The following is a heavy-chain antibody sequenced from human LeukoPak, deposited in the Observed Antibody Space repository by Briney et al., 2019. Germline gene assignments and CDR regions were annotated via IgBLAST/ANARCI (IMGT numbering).Heavy chain of an antibody. CDR3: ARVHDVWSGYYRDY. D-gene: IGHD3-3*01. Sequence: GGPLRLSCAASGFTFSNYWLTWVRQAPGKGLEWVANIKQDGSERYYVDSVKGRFIVSRDNAKNPLYLQMKRLRAEDTAVYYCARVHDVWSGYYRDYGGQGTLVTVSS. CDR1: GFTFSNYW. V-gene: IGHV3-7*04. J-gene: IGHJ4*02. CDR2: IKQDGSER.